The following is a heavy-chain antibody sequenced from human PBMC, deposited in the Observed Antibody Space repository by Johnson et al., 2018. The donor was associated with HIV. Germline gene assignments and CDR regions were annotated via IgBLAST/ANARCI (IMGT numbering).Heavy chain of an antibody. CDR3: ATGASRTWSLGALDI. V-gene: IGHV3-33*01. CDR1: GFTFSSYG. CDR2: IWYDGSNT. D-gene: IGHD6-13*01. Sequence: QVQLVESGGGVVQPGRSLRLSCAASGFTFSSYGMHWVRQAPGKGLESVAVIWYDGSNTHYADSVKGRFTISRDNSKNALFLQMNRLKSEDTAVYYCATGASRTWSLGALDIWGQGTMVTVSS. J-gene: IGHJ3*02.